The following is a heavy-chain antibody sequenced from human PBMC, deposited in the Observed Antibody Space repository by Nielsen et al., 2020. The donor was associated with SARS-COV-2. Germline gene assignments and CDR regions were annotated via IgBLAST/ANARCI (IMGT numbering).Heavy chain of an antibody. V-gene: IGHV3-11*03. J-gene: IGHJ6*02. D-gene: IGHD3-16*01. CDR1: GSTLSDYY. CDR3: ARLVGVGGYYYGMDV. CDR2: ITVPDSFT. Sequence: GGSLRLSCAASGSTLSDYYMTWVRQAPGKGLEWISYITVPDSFTKYADSVKGRFTISKDNAKKSLYLQMNSLRAEDTAIYYCARLVGVGGYYYGMDVWGQGTTVTVSS.